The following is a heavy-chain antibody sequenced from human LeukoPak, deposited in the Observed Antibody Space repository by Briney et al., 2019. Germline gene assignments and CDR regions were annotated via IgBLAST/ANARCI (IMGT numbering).Heavy chain of an antibody. D-gene: IGHD3-10*01. V-gene: IGHV3-23*01. CDR1: GFTFSSYA. J-gene: IGHJ4*02. Sequence: GGSQRLSCAASGFTFSSYAMSWVRQAPGKGLEWVSAISGSGGSRYSADSVKGRFTISRDNSKNTLYLQMNSLRAEDTAIYYCAKDLYYYGSGNYIDYWGQGTLVTVSS. CDR3: AKDLYYYGSGNYIDY. CDR2: ISGSGGSR.